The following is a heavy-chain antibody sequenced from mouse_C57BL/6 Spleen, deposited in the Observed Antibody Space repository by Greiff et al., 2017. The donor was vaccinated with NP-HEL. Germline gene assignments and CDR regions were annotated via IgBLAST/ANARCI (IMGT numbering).Heavy chain of an antibody. J-gene: IGHJ3*01. V-gene: IGHV7-3*01. CDR1: GFTFTDYY. CDR2: IRNKANGYTT. Sequence: EVKLVESGGGLVQPGGSLSLSCAASGFTFTDYYMSWVRQPPGKALEWLGFIRNKANGYTTEYSASVKGRFTISRDNSQSILYLQMNALRAEDSATYYCARYIRTSGNPAWFAYWGQGTLVTVSA. D-gene: IGHD2-1*01. CDR3: ARYIRTSGNPAWFAY.